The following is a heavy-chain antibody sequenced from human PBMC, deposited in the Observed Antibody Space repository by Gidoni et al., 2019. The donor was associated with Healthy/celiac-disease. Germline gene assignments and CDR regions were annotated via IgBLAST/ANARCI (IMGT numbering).Heavy chain of an antibody. J-gene: IGHJ6*02. Sequence: EVQLVESGGGLVKPGGSLRLSCAASGFTFSSYSMNWVRPAPGKGLEWVSSISSSSSYIYYADSVKGRFTISRDNAKNSLYLQMNSLRAEDTAVYYCASLRDYYDSSGYFGYYYYGMDVWGQGTTVTVSS. CDR3: ASLRDYYDSSGYFGYYYYGMDV. D-gene: IGHD3-22*01. V-gene: IGHV3-21*01. CDR1: GFTFSSYS. CDR2: ISSSSSYI.